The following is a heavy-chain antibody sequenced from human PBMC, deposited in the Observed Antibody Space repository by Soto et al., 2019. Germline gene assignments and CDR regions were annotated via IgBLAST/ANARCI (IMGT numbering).Heavy chain of an antibody. J-gene: IGHJ5*02. CDR3: ATTLLRYFDWFLRPQFDP. D-gene: IGHD3-9*01. Sequence: GASVKVSCKVSGYTLTELSMRWVRQAPGKGLEWMGGFDPEDGETIYAQKFQGRVTMTEDTSTDTAYMELSSLRSEDTAVYYCATTLLRYFDWFLRPQFDPWGQGTLVTVSS. CDR1: GYTLTELS. V-gene: IGHV1-24*01. CDR2: FDPEDGET.